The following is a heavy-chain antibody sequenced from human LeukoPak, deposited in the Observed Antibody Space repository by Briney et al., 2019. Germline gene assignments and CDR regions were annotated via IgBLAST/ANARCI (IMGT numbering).Heavy chain of an antibody. CDR2: ISSSGGST. J-gene: IGHJ2*01. CDR3: DKVGYCSDWPSYFHL. CDR1: GFTFRSYA. D-gene: IGHD6-19*01. Sequence: GGSLRLSCAASGFTFRSYAMRWVRQAPGKGLEWVSSISSSGGSTYYADSVKGRFTISRDHSKKMLFLQMNSLRVEDTAVYHCDKVGYCSDWPSYFHLWGRGTLVTVSS. V-gene: IGHV3-23*01.